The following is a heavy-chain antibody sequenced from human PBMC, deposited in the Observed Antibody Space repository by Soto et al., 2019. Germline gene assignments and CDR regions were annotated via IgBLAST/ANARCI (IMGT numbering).Heavy chain of an antibody. CDR3: ARDRGYCSGGSCSEHYMDV. CDR1: GGSISSGGYY. Sequence: QVQLQESGPGLVKPSQTLSLTCTVSGGSISSGGYYWSWIRQHPGKGLEWIGYIYYSGSTYYNPSLQSRVTISVDTSKNQFSLKLSSVTAADTAVYYCARDRGYCSGGSCSEHYMDVWGKGTTVTVSS. CDR2: IYYSGST. D-gene: IGHD2-15*01. J-gene: IGHJ6*03. V-gene: IGHV4-31*03.